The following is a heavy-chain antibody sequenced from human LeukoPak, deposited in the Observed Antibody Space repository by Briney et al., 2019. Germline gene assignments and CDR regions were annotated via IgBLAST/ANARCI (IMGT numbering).Heavy chain of an antibody. V-gene: IGHV3-48*01. J-gene: IGHJ4*02. CDR2: ISSSSSTI. CDR1: GFTFSSYS. D-gene: IGHD1-26*01. CDR3: ARDGSYYFDY. Sequence: GGSLRLSCAASGFTFSSYSMNWVRQAPGKGLEWVSYISSSSSTIYYADSVKGRFTISRDNSKNTLYLQMNSLRAEDTAVYYCARDGSYYFDYWGQGTLVTVSS.